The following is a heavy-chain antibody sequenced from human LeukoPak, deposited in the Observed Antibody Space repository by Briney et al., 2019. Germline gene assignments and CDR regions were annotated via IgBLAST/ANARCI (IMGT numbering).Heavy chain of an antibody. CDR3: ARDGSGWYSEYFQH. Sequence: SETLSLTCTVSGGSISSYYWSWIRQPPGKGLEWIGYIYYSGSTNYNPSLKSRVTISVDTSKNQFSLKLSSVTAADTAVYYCARDGSGWYSEYFQHWGQGTLVTVSS. CDR2: IYYSGST. CDR1: GGSISSYY. J-gene: IGHJ1*01. D-gene: IGHD6-19*01. V-gene: IGHV4-59*01.